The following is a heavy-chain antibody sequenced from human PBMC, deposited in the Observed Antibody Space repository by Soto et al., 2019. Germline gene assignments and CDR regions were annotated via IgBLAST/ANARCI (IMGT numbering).Heavy chain of an antibody. D-gene: IGHD4-17*01. J-gene: IGHJ1*01. CDR1: GYTFTSYY. CDR3: ARAPNYGDYVGYAEYFQH. CDR2: INPSGGST. Sequence: QVQLVQSGAEVKKPGASVKVSCKASGYTFTSYYMHWVRQAPGQGLEWMGIINPSGGSTSYAQKYQGRVTMTRDTPTSTVYMGLSSLRSEGTAVYYCARAPNYGDYVGYAEYFQHWGQGALVTVSS. V-gene: IGHV1-46*03.